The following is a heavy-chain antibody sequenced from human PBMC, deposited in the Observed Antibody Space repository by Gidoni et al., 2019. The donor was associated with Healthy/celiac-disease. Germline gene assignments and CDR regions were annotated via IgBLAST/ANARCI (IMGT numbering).Heavy chain of an antibody. D-gene: IGHD6-19*01. CDR2: IYTSGST. CDR3: ARGGRYDPGFDY. V-gene: IGHV4-61*02. CDR1: GGSISSGSYY. J-gene: IGHJ4*02. Sequence: QVQLQESGPGLVKPSQTLSLTCTVSGGSISSGSYYWSWIRQPAVKGLEWSGRIYTSGSTNYNPSLKSRVTISVDTSKNQFSLKLSSVTAADTAVYYCARGGRYDPGFDYWGQGTLVTVSS.